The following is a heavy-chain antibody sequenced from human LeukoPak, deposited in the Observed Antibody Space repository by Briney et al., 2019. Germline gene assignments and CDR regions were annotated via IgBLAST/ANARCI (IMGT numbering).Heavy chain of an antibody. V-gene: IGHV4-59*01. J-gene: IGHJ4*02. CDR3: ARGQMTTVPLLDY. CDR2: TYYSAST. D-gene: IGHD4-11*01. CDR1: GDPISGFY. Sequence: PSETLSLTCTVSGDPISGFYWAWIRQPPGRGLAWIGYTYYSASTNYNPSLKSRVTISSDTSKKQFSLKMSSVTAADTAVYYCARGQMTTVPLLDYWGQGALVTVSS.